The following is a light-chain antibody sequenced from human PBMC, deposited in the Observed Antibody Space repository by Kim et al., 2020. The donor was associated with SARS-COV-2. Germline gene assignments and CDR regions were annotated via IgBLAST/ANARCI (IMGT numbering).Light chain of an antibody. CDR1: QTVRSST. V-gene: IGKV3-20*01. CDR2: GAS. J-gene: IGKJ2*01. Sequence: PVERATRSCRSSQTVRSSTLAWYQQKPGQAPRLLIYGASSRATGIPDRFSGSGSGTDFTLTISRLEPEDFAVYYCQQYGSSPQYTFGQGTKLEIK. CDR3: QQYGSSPQYT.